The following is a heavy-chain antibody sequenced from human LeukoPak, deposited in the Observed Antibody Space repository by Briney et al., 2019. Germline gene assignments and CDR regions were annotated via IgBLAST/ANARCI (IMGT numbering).Heavy chain of an antibody. Sequence: ASVKVSCKASGGTFSSYAISWVRQAPGQGLEWMGGIIPIFGTANYAQKFQGRVTITADESTSTAYMELSSLRSEDTAVYYCARGPVYLPPIAAAGTIYYYYMDVWGKGTTDTVSS. D-gene: IGHD6-13*01. CDR3: ARGPVYLPPIAAAGTIYYYYMDV. V-gene: IGHV1-69*13. J-gene: IGHJ6*03. CDR1: GGTFSSYA. CDR2: IIPIFGTA.